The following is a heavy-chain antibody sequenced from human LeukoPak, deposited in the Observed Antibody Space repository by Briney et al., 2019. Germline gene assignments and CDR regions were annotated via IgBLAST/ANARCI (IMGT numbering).Heavy chain of an antibody. CDR2: INHSGIT. Sequence: SETLSLTCAVYGGAFSGYYWSWIRQPPGKGLEWCGEINHSGITNYNPSLKGRVTISVDTSKNQFSLRLSSVTAADTAVYYCARVLEGSSGQHWYFDLWGRGTLVTVSS. CDR3: ARVLEGSSGQHWYFDL. CDR1: GGAFSGYY. D-gene: IGHD6-19*01. V-gene: IGHV4-34*01. J-gene: IGHJ2*01.